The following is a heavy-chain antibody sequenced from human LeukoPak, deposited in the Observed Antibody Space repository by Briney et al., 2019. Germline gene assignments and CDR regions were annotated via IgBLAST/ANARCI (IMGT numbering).Heavy chain of an antibody. D-gene: IGHD1-14*01. CDR1: GFTVSTNY. Sequence: PGGSLRLSCAASGFTVSTNYMSWVRQAPGKGLEWVSVLYHGGSTYYADSVKGRFTISRENSKNTLYLQMNSLRAEDTAVYYCASSITYGYFDYWGQGTLVTVSS. J-gene: IGHJ4*02. CDR2: LYHGGST. CDR3: ASSITYGYFDY. V-gene: IGHV3-53*01.